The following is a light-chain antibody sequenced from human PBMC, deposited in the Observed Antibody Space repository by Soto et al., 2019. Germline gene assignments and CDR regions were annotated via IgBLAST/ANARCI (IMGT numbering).Light chain of an antibody. V-gene: IGLV2-14*01. CDR3: CSYTTSRTLV. CDR1: SSDVGAYNH. CDR2: EVS. Sequence: QSALTQPASVPGSPGQSITISCTGTSSDVGAYNHVSWYQQHPGKAPQLIIYEVSKRPSGPSNRFSASKSGNTASLTISGLQAEDEADYYCCSYTTSRTLVFGTGTKVTVL. J-gene: IGLJ1*01.